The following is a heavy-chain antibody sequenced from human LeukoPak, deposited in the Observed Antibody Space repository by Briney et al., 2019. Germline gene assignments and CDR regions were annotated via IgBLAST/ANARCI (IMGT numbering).Heavy chain of an antibody. J-gene: IGHJ6*02. CDR1: GYTFTSYG. Sequence: ASVEVSCKASGYTFTSYGISWVRQAPGQGLEWMGWISAYNGNTNYAQKLQGRVTMTTDTSTSTAYMELRSLRSDDTAVYYCAREAGVPAATPSQKYYYYGMDVWGQGTTVTVSS. D-gene: IGHD2-2*01. CDR2: ISAYNGNT. V-gene: IGHV1-18*01. CDR3: AREAGVPAATPSQKYYYYGMDV.